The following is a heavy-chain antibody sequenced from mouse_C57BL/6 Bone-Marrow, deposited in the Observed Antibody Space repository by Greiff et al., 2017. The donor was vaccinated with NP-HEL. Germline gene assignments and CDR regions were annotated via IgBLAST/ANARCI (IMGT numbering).Heavy chain of an antibody. V-gene: IGHV1-66*01. CDR3: ARSNYVYYFDY. CDR1: GYSFTSYS. D-gene: IGHD2-5*01. CDR2: FILGSGNT. Sequence: KLQQSGPALVKPGASVKLSCKASGYSFTSYSIHWVTQRPGQGLEWFGWFILGSGNTNDNEKYKGKATLTADTSTSTAYMQLSSLTSEDSAVYYCARSNYVYYFDYWGQGTTLTVSS. J-gene: IGHJ2*01.